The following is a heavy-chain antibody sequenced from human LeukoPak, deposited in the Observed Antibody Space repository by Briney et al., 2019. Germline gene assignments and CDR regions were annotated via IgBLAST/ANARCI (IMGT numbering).Heavy chain of an antibody. CDR3: TRRGSGNGGTYAGMDV. J-gene: IGHJ6*02. CDR1: GGSISSDVHY. CDR2: LLYNGNT. Sequence: SETLSLTCTVAGGSISSDVHYWDWIRQAPGKGLEWIGSLLYNGNTWYNPSLESRVTISVDTSENQFSLRLTSVSAADTALYFCTRRGSGNGGTYAGMDVWGPGTSVTVSS. D-gene: IGHD1-26*01. V-gene: IGHV4-39*01.